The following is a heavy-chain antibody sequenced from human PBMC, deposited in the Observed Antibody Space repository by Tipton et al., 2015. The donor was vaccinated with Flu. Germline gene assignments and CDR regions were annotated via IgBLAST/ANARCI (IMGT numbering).Heavy chain of an antibody. Sequence: QLVQSGAEVKKPGESLKISCKGSGYSFTSYWIGWVRQMPGKGLEWMGIIYPGDTDTRYSPSFQGQVTISADKSISTAYLQWSSLKASDTAMYYCVRRSNYDLKTHAFGIWGQGTMVTVSS. J-gene: IGHJ3*02. CDR1: GYSFTSYW. D-gene: IGHD3-3*01. CDR2: IYPGDTDT. CDR3: VRRSNYDLKTHAFGI. V-gene: IGHV5-51*03.